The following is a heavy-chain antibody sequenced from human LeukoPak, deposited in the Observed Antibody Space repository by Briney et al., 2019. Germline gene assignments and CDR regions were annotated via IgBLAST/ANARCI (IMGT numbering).Heavy chain of an antibody. V-gene: IGHV1-2*02. CDR1: GYTFTSHH. D-gene: IGHD3-3*01. Sequence: ASVKVSCKASGYTFTSHHINWVRQAPGQGLEWMGWINPNNGGTNYAQKFQGRVTMTRDTSISTAYMELGRLRSDDTAVYYCARSIFGVLNDAFDIWGQGTMVTVSS. CDR2: INPNNGGT. J-gene: IGHJ3*02. CDR3: ARSIFGVLNDAFDI.